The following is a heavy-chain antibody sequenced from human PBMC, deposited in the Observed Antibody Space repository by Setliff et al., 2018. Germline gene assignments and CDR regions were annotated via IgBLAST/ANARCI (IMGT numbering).Heavy chain of an antibody. D-gene: IGHD2-15*01. CDR2: IKYDGTT. V-gene: IGHV4-28*01. J-gene: IGHJ6*03. CDR1: GYSISSGFS. CDR3: ARGCAAGACYSDYYYYMDV. Sequence: SETLSLTCAVSGYSISSGFSWVWIRQPPGRPLEWIGYIKYDGTTDYNPSLDSRVTMSVDTSKNQFSLKLKSVTAADTAMYYCARGCAAGACYSDYYYYMDVWGKGTTVTVS.